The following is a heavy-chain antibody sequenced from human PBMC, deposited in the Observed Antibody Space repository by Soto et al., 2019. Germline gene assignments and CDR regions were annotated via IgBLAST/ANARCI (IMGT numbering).Heavy chain of an antibody. CDR3: TRSIITTAGTDAFDL. CDR1: GYTFTSYY. J-gene: IGHJ3*01. CDR2: ISPSSGGT. V-gene: IGHV1-46*03. D-gene: IGHD6-13*01. Sequence: QVQLVQSGAEVKKPGASVRVSCKASGYTFTSYYIHWVRQAPGHGPEWMGMISPSSGGTDYAQKFPRRVTMTRDTSTRTVYMELSSLRSEDTAVYYCTRSIITTAGTDAFDLWGQGTLVTVSS.